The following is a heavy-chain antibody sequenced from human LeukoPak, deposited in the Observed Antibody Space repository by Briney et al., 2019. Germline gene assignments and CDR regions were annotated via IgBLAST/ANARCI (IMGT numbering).Heavy chain of an antibody. V-gene: IGHV3-33*01. Sequence: PGGSLRLSCAASGFTFSSYGIHWVRQAPGKGLEWAAVIWYDGSNKYYADSVKGRFTISRDNSKNTLYLQMNSLRAEDAAVYYCARDSEPFTEYTNSGSYSSWFDPWGQGTLVTVSS. CDR2: IWYDGSNK. CDR3: ARDSEPFTEYTNSGSYSSWFDP. J-gene: IGHJ5*02. D-gene: IGHD1-26*01. CDR1: GFTFSSYG.